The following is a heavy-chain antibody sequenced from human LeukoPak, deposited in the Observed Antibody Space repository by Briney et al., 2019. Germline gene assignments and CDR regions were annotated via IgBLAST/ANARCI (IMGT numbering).Heavy chain of an antibody. Sequence: GASVKVSCKASGGTFSSYAISWVRQAPGQGLEWMGWISAYNGNTNYAQKLQGRVTMTTDTSTSTAYMELRSLRSDDTAVYYCARVLGSSGWHHDAFDIWGQGTMVTVSS. CDR1: GGTFSSYA. J-gene: IGHJ3*02. CDR3: ARVLGSSGWHHDAFDI. V-gene: IGHV1-18*01. CDR2: ISAYNGNT. D-gene: IGHD6-19*01.